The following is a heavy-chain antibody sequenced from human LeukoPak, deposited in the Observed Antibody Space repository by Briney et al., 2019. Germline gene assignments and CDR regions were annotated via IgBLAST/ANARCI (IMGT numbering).Heavy chain of an antibody. CDR2: ISGSSGNT. Sequence: GGSLRLSCAASGFTFSNYAMNWVRQAPGKGLEWVSAISGSSGNTYYADSVKGRFTISRDNSKSTLYLQMNSLRADDTAVYYCAKAPKSQLLAVCFDPWGQGTLVTVSS. CDR3: AKAPKSQLLAVCFDP. D-gene: IGHD2-2*01. CDR1: GFTFSNYA. J-gene: IGHJ5*02. V-gene: IGHV3-23*01.